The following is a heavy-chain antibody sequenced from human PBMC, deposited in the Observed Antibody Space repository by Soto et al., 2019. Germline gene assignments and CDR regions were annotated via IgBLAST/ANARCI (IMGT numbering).Heavy chain of an antibody. CDR2: ISNDVRNI. J-gene: IGHJ4*02. V-gene: IGHV3-30*18. D-gene: IGHD2-8*01. CDR3: VKDSLGGMTPVFMTGPD. Sequence: VQLVESGGGVVQPGKSLRLSCAASGLTFSTYGFHWVRQAPGKGLEWVAVISNDVRNIHYAESVKGRFTISRDNSKNTLYLQMNSLRPNDTAGYYCVKDSLGGMTPVFMTGPDWGQVTLVTVSS. CDR1: GLTFSTYG.